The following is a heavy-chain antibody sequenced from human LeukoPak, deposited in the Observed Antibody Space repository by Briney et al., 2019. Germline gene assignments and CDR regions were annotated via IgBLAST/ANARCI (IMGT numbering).Heavy chain of an antibody. J-gene: IGHJ6*04. V-gene: IGHV4-30-2*01. Sequence: PSQTLSLTCAVSGDSISSGGYSWSWIRQPPGKGLEWIGYIYHSGSTYYNPSLKSRVTISVDRSKNQFSLKLRSVTAADTAVYYCASRQLWSDYYYYGMDVWGKGTTVTVSS. D-gene: IGHD5-18*01. CDR1: GDSISSGGYS. CDR3: ASRQLWSDYYYYGMDV. CDR2: IYHSGST.